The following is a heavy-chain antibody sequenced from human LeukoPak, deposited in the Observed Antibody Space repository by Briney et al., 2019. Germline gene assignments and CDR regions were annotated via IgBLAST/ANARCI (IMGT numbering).Heavy chain of an antibody. D-gene: IGHD3-10*01. J-gene: IGHJ4*02. V-gene: IGHV4-39*01. Sequence: PSETLSLSCTVSGGSISRSTYYWAWIRQPPGKGLEWIGSIYYSGSTNYSPSLKSRFTISVDTSKNQFSLKLNSVTAADTAVYYCARLGITMVRGVIGYWGQGTLVTVSS. CDR3: ARLGITMVRGVIGY. CDR1: GGSISRSTYY. CDR2: IYYSGST.